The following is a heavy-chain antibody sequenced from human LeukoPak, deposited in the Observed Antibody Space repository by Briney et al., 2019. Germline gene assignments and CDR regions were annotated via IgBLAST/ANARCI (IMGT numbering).Heavy chain of an antibody. CDR3: ARERPPGDSSSWFLEGYFDI. D-gene: IGHD6-13*01. Sequence: ASVKVSCKASGGTFSSYAITWVRQAPGQGLEWMGRIIPIFGTANYAQKFQGRVTITTDESTRTAYMELSRLGAEDTAVYYCARERPPGDSSSWFLEGYFDIWGQGSLVIVSS. CDR1: GGTFSSYA. J-gene: IGHJ4*02. CDR2: IIPIFGTA. V-gene: IGHV1-69*05.